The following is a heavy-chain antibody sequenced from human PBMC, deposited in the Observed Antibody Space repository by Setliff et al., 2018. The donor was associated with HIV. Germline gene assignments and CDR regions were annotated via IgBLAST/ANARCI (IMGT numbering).Heavy chain of an antibody. Sequence: GGSLRLSCAASGFTFSRYEMNWVRQAPGKGLEWVSYISSSGSAMYYADSVKGRFTISRDNAKNSLSLQMNSLRAEDTAVYYCARGDPLTPGGGYFDYWGQGTLVTVSS. D-gene: IGHD3-16*01. V-gene: IGHV3-48*03. J-gene: IGHJ4*02. CDR2: ISSSGSAM. CDR1: GFTFSRYE. CDR3: ARGDPLTPGGGYFDY.